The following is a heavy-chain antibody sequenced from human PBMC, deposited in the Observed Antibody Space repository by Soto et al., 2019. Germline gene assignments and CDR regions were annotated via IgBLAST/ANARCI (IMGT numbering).Heavy chain of an antibody. D-gene: IGHD3-16*02. J-gene: IGHJ1*01. CDR1: GFTFSSYA. Sequence: GGSLRLSCAASGFTFSSYAMSWVRQAPGKGLEWVSAISGSGGSTYYADSVKGRFTISRDNSKNTLYLQMNSLRAEDTAVYYCAKARLSHLGELSPEAEYFQHWGQGTLVTVSS. CDR3: AKARLSHLGELSPEAEYFQH. CDR2: ISGSGGST. V-gene: IGHV3-23*01.